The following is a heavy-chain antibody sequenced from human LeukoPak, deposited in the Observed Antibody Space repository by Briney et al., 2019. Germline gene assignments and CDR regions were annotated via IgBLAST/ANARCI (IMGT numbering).Heavy chain of an antibody. CDR3: ARHLTPPYGMDV. CDR1: SGSINSYY. D-gene: IGHD1-14*01. J-gene: IGHJ6*02. Sequence: SETLSLTCTVSSGSINSYYWSWIRQPPGKGLEWIGYIYYSGSTNYNPSLKSRVTISVDTSKNQFSLKLSSVTAADTAVYYCARHLTPPYGMDVWGQGTTVTVSS. CDR2: IYYSGST. V-gene: IGHV4-59*08.